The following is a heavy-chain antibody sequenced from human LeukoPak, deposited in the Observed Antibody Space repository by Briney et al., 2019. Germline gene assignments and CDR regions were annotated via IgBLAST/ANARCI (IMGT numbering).Heavy chain of an antibody. CDR1: GFTFSDYY. CDR3: ARRTGDAQAYDY. J-gene: IGHJ4*02. CDR2: ISSSGTTI. V-gene: IGHV3-11*01. Sequence: PGGSLRLSCAASGFTFSDYYMSRIRQAPGKGLEWVSYISSSGTTINYADSVKGRFTISRDNAKNSLFLQMNSLSVEDTAVYYCARRTGDAQAYDYWGQGTLVTVSS. D-gene: IGHD3/OR15-3a*01.